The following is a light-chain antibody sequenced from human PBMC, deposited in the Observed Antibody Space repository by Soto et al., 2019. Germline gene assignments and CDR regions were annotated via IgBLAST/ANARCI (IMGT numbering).Light chain of an antibody. J-gene: IGLJ1*01. CDR3: SSFTSTSTRI. CDR1: SSDIGSYDY. V-gene: IGLV2-14*01. Sequence: QSALTQPASVSGSPGQSITISCTGTSSDIGSYDYVSWYQQHPGKAPNLIIYEVTDRPSGVSNRFSGSKSGNTASLTISGLQAEDEADYYCSSFTSTSTRIFGRGTKVTVL. CDR2: EVT.